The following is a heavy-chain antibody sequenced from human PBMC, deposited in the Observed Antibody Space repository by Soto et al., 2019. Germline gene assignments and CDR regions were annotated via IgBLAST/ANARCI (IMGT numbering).Heavy chain of an antibody. CDR1: GGSFSGYY. V-gene: IGHV4-34*01. Sequence: QVQLQQWGAGLLKPSETLSLTCAVYGGSFSGYYWSWIRQPPGKGLEWIGEINHSGSTNYNPSLKSRVTISVDTSKNQFSLKLSSVTAADTAVYYCARDILVLPAAMQLNMDVWGKGTTVTVSS. CDR3: ARDILVLPAAMQLNMDV. J-gene: IGHJ6*04. D-gene: IGHD2-2*01. CDR2: INHSGST.